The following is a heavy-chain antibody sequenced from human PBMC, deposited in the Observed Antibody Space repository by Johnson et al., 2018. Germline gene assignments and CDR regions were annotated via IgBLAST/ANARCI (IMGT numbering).Heavy chain of an antibody. J-gene: IGHJ3*02. Sequence: VQLVQSGGGLVQPGRSLRLSCTASGFTFGDYAMSWFRQAPGKGLEWVGFIRSKAYGGTTEYAASVNGGFTISRDDSKSIAYPQMNSLKTEDTAVYYCTRVIGGWPFDIWGQGTMVTVSS. CDR1: GFTFGDYA. V-gene: IGHV3-49*03. CDR2: IRSKAYGGTT. CDR3: TRVIGGWPFDI. D-gene: IGHD3-16*01.